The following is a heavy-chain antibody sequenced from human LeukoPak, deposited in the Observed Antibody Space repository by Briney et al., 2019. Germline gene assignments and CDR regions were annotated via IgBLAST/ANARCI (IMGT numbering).Heavy chain of an antibody. V-gene: IGHV3-30-3*01. CDR3: AKESKSGWYFNDAFDI. Sequence: GRSLRLSCAASGFTFSASSMHWVRQAPGKGLEWVAVISYDGSNKYYADSVKGRFTISRDNSRNTLYLQMTSLRGEDTALYYCAKESKSGWYFNDAFDIWGQGTMVTVSS. J-gene: IGHJ3*02. D-gene: IGHD6-19*01. CDR2: ISYDGSNK. CDR1: GFTFSASS.